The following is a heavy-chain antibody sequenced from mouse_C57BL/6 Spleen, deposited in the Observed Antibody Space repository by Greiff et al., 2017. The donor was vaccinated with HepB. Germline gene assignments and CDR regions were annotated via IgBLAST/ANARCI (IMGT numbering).Heavy chain of an antibody. J-gene: IGHJ4*01. CDR2: ISSGSSTI. V-gene: IGHV5-17*01. CDR3: ARMITTGRYAMDY. CDR1: GFTFSDYG. Sequence: EVQRVESGGGLVKPGGSLKLSCAASGFTFSDYGMHWVRQAPEKGPEWVAYISSGSSTIYYADTVKGRFTISRDNAKNTLFLQMTSLRSEDTAMYYCARMITTGRYAMDYWGQGTSVTVSS. D-gene: IGHD2-4*01.